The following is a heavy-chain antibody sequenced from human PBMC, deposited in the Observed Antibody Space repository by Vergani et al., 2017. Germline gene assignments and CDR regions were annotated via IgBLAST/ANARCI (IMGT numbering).Heavy chain of an antibody. CDR2: IGHSGST. Sequence: QVQLQESGPGLVKPLGTLSLTCSVSGGPLSTTDWWSWVRQSPERGLEWIGMIGHSGSTYFNASFASRVSMSVDWSVKQFSLYLRSVTAADTAVYYCARGSCLGGSCYKPLFDYWGQGILVTVSS. CDR1: GGPLSTTDW. D-gene: IGHD2-15*01. V-gene: IGHV4-4*03. CDR3: ARGSCLGGSCYKPLFDY. J-gene: IGHJ4*02.